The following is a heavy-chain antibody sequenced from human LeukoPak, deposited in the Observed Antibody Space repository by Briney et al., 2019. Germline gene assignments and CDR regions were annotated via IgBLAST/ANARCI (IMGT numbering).Heavy chain of an antibody. J-gene: IGHJ2*01. CDR1: VATFISYA. CDR2: IIRILGLA. D-gene: IGHD6-6*01. CDR3: AREGRESSSSWYFDL. V-gene: IGHV1-69*04. Sequence: SSVTVSFKASVATFISYAMSWLRQTAGQVPEWMGRIIRILGLANYAQNFQGRGTITADKSTSTAYMELRSLSAEDAAVYYCAREGRESSSSWYFDLWGRGTLVTVSS.